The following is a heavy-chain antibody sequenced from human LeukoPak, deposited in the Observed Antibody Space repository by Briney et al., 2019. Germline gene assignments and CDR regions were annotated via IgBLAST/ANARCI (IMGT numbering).Heavy chain of an antibody. CDR1: GYSFISYG. V-gene: IGHV1-8*02. CDR3: ARGPPNWGYDY. D-gene: IGHD7-27*01. CDR2: MSPNSGDT. Sequence: GASVKVSCKASGYSFISYGISWVRQATGQRPEWMGWMSPNSGDTGYAQKFQDRVTMTRNTSISTAYMELSSLRSDDTAVYYCARGPPNWGYDYWGPGTLVTVSS. J-gene: IGHJ4*02.